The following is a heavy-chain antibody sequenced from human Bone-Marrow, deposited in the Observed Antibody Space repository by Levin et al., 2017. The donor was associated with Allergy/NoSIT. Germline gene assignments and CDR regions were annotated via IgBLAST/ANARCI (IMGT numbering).Heavy chain of an antibody. J-gene: IGHJ4*02. D-gene: IGHD2-15*01. Sequence: PGGSLRLSCKGSGYSFTSYWIGWVRQMPGKGLEWMGIIYPGDSDTRYSPSFQGQVTISADKSISTAYLQWSSLKASDTAMYYCASSGVYCSGGSCHNLFDYWGQGTLVTVSS. CDR3: ASSGVYCSGGSCHNLFDY. CDR1: GYSFTSYW. V-gene: IGHV5-51*01. CDR2: IYPGDSDT.